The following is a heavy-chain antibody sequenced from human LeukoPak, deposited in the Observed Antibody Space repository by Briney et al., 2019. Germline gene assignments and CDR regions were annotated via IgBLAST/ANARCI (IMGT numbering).Heavy chain of an antibody. V-gene: IGHV4-59*08. CDR3: ARRVVPAANWFDP. D-gene: IGHD2-2*01. CDR2: IYYSGST. J-gene: IGHJ5*02. Sequence: PSETLSLTCTVSGGSISSYYWSWIRQPPGKGLEWIGYIYYSGSTNYNPSLKSRVTISVDTSKNQFSLKLSSVTAADTAVYYCARRVVPAANWFDPWGQGTLVTVSS. CDR1: GGSISSYY.